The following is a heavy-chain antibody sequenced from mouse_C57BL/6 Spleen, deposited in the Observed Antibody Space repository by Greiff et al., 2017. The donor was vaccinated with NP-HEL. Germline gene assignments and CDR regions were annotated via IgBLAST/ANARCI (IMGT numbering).Heavy chain of an antibody. D-gene: IGHD3-3*01. CDR3: ARGGGHRFDY. Sequence: QVQLQQPGAELVRPGTSVKLSCKASGYTFTSYWMHWVKQRPGQGLEWIGVIDPSDSYTNYNQKFKGKATLTVDTSSSTAYMQLSSLTSEDSAVYYCARGGGHRFDYWGKGTTLTVSS. J-gene: IGHJ2*01. V-gene: IGHV1-59*01. CDR1: GYTFTSYW. CDR2: IDPSDSYT.